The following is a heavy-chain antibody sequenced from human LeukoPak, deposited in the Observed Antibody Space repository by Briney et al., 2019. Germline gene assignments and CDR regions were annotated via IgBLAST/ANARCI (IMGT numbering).Heavy chain of an antibody. D-gene: IGHD4-17*01. CDR1: GFTFSSYA. Sequence: PGGSLRLSCAASGFTFSSYAMHWVRQAPGQGLEWVAVISYDGSNKYYADSVKGRFTISRDNSKNTLYLQMNSLRAEDTAVYYCARGSFYGDYEGWFDPWGQGTLVTVSS. CDR2: ISYDGSNK. V-gene: IGHV3-30-3*01. CDR3: ARGSFYGDYEGWFDP. J-gene: IGHJ5*02.